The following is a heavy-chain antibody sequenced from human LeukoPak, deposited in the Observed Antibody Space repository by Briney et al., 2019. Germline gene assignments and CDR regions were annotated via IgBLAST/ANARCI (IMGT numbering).Heavy chain of an antibody. J-gene: IGHJ6*02. V-gene: IGHV1-18*01. D-gene: IGHD2-2*01. CDR2: ISAYNGNT. Sequence: ASVKVSCKASGYTFTSYGISWVRQAPGQGLEWMGWISAYNGNTNYAQKLQGRVTMTTDTSTSTAYMELRSLRSDDTAAYYCARDNLLGYCSSTSCYGYYYYGMDVWGQGTTVTVSS. CDR3: ARDNLLGYCSSTSCYGYYYYGMDV. CDR1: GYTFTSYG.